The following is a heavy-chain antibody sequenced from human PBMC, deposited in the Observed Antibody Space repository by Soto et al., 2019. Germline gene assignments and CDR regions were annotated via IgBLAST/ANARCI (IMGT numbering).Heavy chain of an antibody. CDR1: GGTFGSYA. CDR3: MLGSGWKDFDY. CDR2: IIPIFSTP. D-gene: IGHD3-22*01. V-gene: IGHV1-69*13. Sequence: GASVKVSCKASGGTFGSYAISWVRQAPGQGLEWMGGIIPIFSTPNYAQKFQGRVTITADESTSTAYMELSSLRSEDTAVYYCMLGSGWKDFDYWGQGTLVTVSS. J-gene: IGHJ4*02.